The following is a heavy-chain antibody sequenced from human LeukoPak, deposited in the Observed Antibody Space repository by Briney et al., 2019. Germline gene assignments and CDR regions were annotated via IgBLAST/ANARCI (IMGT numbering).Heavy chain of an antibody. CDR1: GYIFTDYY. J-gene: IGHJ3*02. CDR2: INPNSGGT. CDR3: ARGDHVRIYAESAFDI. V-gene: IGHV1/OR15-1*01. Sequence: ASVKVSCKASGYIFTDYYMHWVRQAPGQELGWMGRINPNSGGTNYAQKFQGRVTMTRDTSISTAYTELSSVRFDDTAVYYCARGDHVRIYAESAFDIWGQGTMVTVSS. D-gene: IGHD5/OR15-5a*01.